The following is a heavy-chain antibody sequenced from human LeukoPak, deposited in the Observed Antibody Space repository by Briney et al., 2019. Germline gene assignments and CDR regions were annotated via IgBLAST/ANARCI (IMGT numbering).Heavy chain of an antibody. Sequence: GSLRLSCAASGFTFSSYSMNWVRQPPGKGLEWIGEINHSGSTNYNPSLKSRVTISVDTSKNQFSLKLSSVTAADTAVYYCARHVHMDVWGKGTTVTVSS. CDR1: GFTFSSYS. CDR2: INHSGST. CDR3: ARHVHMDV. J-gene: IGHJ6*03. V-gene: IGHV4-34*01. D-gene: IGHD3-10*02.